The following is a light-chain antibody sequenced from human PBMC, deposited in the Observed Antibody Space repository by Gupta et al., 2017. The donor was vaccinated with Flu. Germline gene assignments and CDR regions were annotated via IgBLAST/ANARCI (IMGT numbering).Light chain of an antibody. CDR1: SSDVGGYNY. J-gene: IGLJ3*02. CDR3: SSYAGSNNLV. CDR2: EVS. V-gene: IGLV2-8*01. Sequence: TSSDVGGYNYVSWYQQHPGKAPKLMIYEVSKRPSGVPDRFSGAKSGNTASLTVSGLQAEDEADYYCSSYAGSNNLVFGGGTKLTVL.